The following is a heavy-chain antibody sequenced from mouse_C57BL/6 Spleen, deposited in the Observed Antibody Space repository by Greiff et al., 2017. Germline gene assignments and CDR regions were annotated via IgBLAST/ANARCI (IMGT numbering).Heavy chain of an antibody. J-gene: IGHJ4*01. D-gene: IGHD1-1*01. V-gene: IGHV1-76*01. CDR3: ARSITTVVATNYYAMDY. Sequence: VKLKESGAELVRPGASVKLSCKASGYTFTDYYINWVKQRPGQGLEWIARIYPGSGNTYYNEKFKGKATLTAEKSSSTAYMQLSSLTSEDSAVYFCARSITTVVATNYYAMDYWGQGTSVTVSS. CDR1: GYTFTDYY. CDR2: IYPGSGNT.